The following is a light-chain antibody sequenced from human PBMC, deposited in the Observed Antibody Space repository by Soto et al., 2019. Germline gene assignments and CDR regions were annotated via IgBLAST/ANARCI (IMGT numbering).Light chain of an antibody. CDR3: QQSYF. J-gene: IGKJ5*01. V-gene: IGKV1-39*01. CDR2: AAS. Sequence: DIQMTQSPSSLPASVGDRVTITCRASQSISSYLNWYQQKPGKAPKLLIYAASSLQSGVPSRFSGSGSGTDFTLTISSLQPEDFATYYCQQSYFFGQGTRLEIK. CDR1: QSISSY.